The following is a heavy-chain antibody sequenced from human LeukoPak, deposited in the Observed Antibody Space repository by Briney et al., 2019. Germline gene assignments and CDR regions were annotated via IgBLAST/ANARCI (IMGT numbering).Heavy chain of an antibody. V-gene: IGHV3-20*04. J-gene: IGHJ4*02. D-gene: IGHD3-22*01. CDR1: GFTFDDYG. CDR3: ARGSITDYYDSSGYYSPYYFDY. Sequence: PGGSLRLSWAASGFTFDDYGMSWVRQAPGKGLERVSGINWNGASTVYADSVKGRFTISRNNAKKSLYLQMNSLRAEDTALYYCARGSITDYYDSSGYYSPYYFDYWGQGTLVTVSS. CDR2: INWNGAST.